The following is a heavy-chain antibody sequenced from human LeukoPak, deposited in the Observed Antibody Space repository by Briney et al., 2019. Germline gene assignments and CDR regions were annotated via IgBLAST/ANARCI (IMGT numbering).Heavy chain of an antibody. CDR2: IYTSGST. V-gene: IGHV4-4*07. Sequence: SETLSLTCTVSGGSISSYYWSWIRQPAGKGLEWIGRIYTSGSTNYNPSLKSRVTMSVDTSKNQFSLKLSSVTAADTAVYYCARVNRITMVRGKANYYMDVWGKGTTVTISS. CDR1: GGSISSYY. D-gene: IGHD3-10*01. J-gene: IGHJ6*03. CDR3: ARVNRITMVRGKANYYMDV.